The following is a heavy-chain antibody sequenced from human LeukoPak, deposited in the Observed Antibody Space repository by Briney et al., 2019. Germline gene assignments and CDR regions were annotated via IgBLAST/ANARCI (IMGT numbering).Heavy chain of an antibody. CDR3: ARDPGDGRFDY. Sequence: PGGSLRLSCAASGFTFRSHWMTWVRQAPGKGLEWVANIKQDGREKYYVDSVKGRFTISRDNAKNSLYLQMNSLRAEDTAVYYCARDPGDGRFDYWGQGTLVTVSS. CDR2: IKQDGREK. J-gene: IGHJ4*02. CDR1: GFTFRSHW. D-gene: IGHD1-26*01. V-gene: IGHV3-7*01.